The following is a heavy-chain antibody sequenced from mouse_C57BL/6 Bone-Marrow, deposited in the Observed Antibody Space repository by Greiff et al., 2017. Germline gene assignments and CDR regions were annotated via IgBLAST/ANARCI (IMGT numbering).Heavy chain of an antibody. D-gene: IGHD2-3*01. CDR3: AENDGFDY. Sequence: VQLQQSVAELVRPGASVKLSCTASGFNIKNPYMHWVKQRPEQGLEWIGRIDPANGNTKYAPKFQGKATITADTSSNTAYLQLSSLTTEDTAIYYCAENDGFDYWGQGTTLTVSS. CDR1: GFNIKNPY. V-gene: IGHV14-3*01. CDR2: IDPANGNT. J-gene: IGHJ2*01.